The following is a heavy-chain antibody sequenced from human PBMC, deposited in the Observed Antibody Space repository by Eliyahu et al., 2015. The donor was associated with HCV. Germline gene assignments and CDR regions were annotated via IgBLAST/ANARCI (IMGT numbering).Heavy chain of an antibody. V-gene: IGHV3-30*18. J-gene: IGHJ6*02. D-gene: IGHD6-13*01. CDR2: ISYDGSNK. Sequence: APGKGLEWVAVISYDGSNKYYADSVKGRFTISRDNSKNTLYLQMNSLRAEDTAVYYCAKDVEGMDGMDVWGQGTTVTVSS. CDR3: AKDVEGMDGMDV.